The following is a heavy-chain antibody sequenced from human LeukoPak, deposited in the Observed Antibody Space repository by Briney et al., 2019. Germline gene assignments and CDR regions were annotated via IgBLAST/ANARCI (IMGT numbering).Heavy chain of an antibody. CDR3: ARVNLRGSGSYSSLIPLDMDV. J-gene: IGHJ6*03. CDR2: IYYSGST. D-gene: IGHD3-10*01. V-gene: IGHV4-59*12. Sequence: SETLSLTCTVSDVSISTYYCSWIRQPPGKGLEWIGYIYYSGSTNYNPSLKSRVTISVDTSKNQFSLKLSPVTAADTAVYYCARVNLRGSGSYSSLIPLDMDVWGKGTTVTVSS. CDR1: DVSISTYY.